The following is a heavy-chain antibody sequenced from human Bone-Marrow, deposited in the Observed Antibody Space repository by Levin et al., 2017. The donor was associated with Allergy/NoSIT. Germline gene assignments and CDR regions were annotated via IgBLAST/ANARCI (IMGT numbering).Heavy chain of an antibody. CDR1: GYMFTSFG. CDR3: ARDLGDGYNTWFDY. D-gene: IGHD5-24*01. CDR2: ISAYNGNR. J-gene: IGHJ4*02. V-gene: IGHV1-18*01. Sequence: PGGSLRLSCKASGYMFTSFGISWVRQAPGQGLEWMGWISAYNGNRNYAQKFQDRVTMTTDTSTSTTYLELRSLRFDDTAVYYCARDLGDGYNTWFDYWGQGTLVTVFS.